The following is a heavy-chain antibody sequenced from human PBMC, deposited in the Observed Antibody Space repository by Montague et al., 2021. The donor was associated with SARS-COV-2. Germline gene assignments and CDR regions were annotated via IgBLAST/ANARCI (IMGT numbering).Heavy chain of an antibody. CDR1: GGSINNYF. J-gene: IGHJ4*02. CDR2: MHSTGST. Sequence: SETLSLTCSVSGGSINNYFWGWIRQSPGKGLEWVGYMHSTGSTAYNPSLKSRVIISVDTSQTQISLKLSSVSAADTALYYCARAVVGAKTTTIESWGQGTLGTVSS. D-gene: IGHD2-15*01. V-gene: IGHV4-59*01. CDR3: ARAVVGAKTTTIES.